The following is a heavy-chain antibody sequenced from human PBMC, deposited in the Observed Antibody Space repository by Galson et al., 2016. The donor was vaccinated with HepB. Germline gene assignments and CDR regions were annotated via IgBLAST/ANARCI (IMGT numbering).Heavy chain of an antibody. D-gene: IGHD6-19*01. J-gene: IGHJ4*02. V-gene: IGHV3-13*01. CDR3: AVIAVAGGTSDY. Sequence: SLRLSCAASGFAFSEYDIHWVRQAAGKGLEWVSAMDILGDGYYSDSVKGRFTISRENAKSSLYLHMSSLRAEDTALYYCAVIAVAGGTSDYWGQGTLVTVSS. CDR1: GFAFSEYD. CDR2: MDILGDG.